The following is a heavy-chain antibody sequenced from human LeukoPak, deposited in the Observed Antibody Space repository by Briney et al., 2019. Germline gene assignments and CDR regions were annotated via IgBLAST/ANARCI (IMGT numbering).Heavy chain of an antibody. Sequence: SETLSLTCTVSGGSISNYYWNWIRQPAGKGLEWIGRIYISGSTNYNPSLKSRVTMSIDTSKNQISLKLRSVTATDTAVYYCARDDWGYWGQGTTVTVSS. D-gene: IGHD3-9*01. V-gene: IGHV4-4*07. J-gene: IGHJ4*02. CDR2: IYISGST. CDR3: ARDDWGY. CDR1: GGSISNYY.